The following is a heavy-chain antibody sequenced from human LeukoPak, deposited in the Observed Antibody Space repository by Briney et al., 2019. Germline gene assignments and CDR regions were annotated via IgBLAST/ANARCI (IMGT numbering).Heavy chain of an antibody. CDR1: GYTFTSYD. CDR3: ARDNTVLLWFGESQKLPEDAFDI. CDR2: ISAYNGNT. D-gene: IGHD3-10*01. J-gene: IGHJ3*02. Sequence: ASVKVSCKASGYTFTSYDINWVRQAPGQGLEWMGWISAYNGNTNYAQKLQGRVTMTTDTSTSTAYMELRSLRSDDTAVYYCARDNTVLLWFGESQKLPEDAFDIWGQGTMVTVSS. V-gene: IGHV1-18*01.